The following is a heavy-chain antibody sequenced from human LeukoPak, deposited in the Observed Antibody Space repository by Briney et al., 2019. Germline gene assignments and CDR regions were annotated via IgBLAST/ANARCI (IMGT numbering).Heavy chain of an antibody. Sequence: GRSLRLSCAASGFTFDDYAMHWVRQAPGKGLEWVSGISWNSGSIGYADSVKGRFTISRDNAENSLYLHLNSLRAEDTAVYYCARQRVDTAMALDYWGQGTLVTVSS. D-gene: IGHD5-18*01. J-gene: IGHJ4*02. CDR3: ARQRVDTAMALDY. CDR2: ISWNSGSI. V-gene: IGHV3-9*01. CDR1: GFTFDDYA.